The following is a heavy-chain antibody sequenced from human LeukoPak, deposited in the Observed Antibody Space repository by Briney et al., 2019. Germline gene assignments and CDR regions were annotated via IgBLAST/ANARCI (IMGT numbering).Heavy chain of an antibody. CDR3: ARGGYSGIYYGMDV. Sequence: GGSLRLSCAASGLSFSSYTMMWVRQAPGKGLELISYISSKSRTVYYADSVKGRFTISRDNSKNTLYLQMNSLRAEDTALYYCARGGYSGIYYGMDVWGQGTTVTVSS. D-gene: IGHD5-12*01. V-gene: IGHV3-48*01. J-gene: IGHJ6*02. CDR2: ISSKSRTV. CDR1: GLSFSSYT.